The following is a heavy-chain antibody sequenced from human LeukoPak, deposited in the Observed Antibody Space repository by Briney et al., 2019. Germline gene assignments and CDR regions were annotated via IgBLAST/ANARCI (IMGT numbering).Heavy chain of an antibody. V-gene: IGHV3-9*01. CDR1: GFTFDDYA. D-gene: IGHD1-1*01. CDR2: ISWNSGSI. CDR3: AKDIRTRTGNFDY. Sequence: GGSLRLSCAASGFTFDDYAMHWVRQAPGKGLEWVSGISWNSGSIGYADSVKGRFTISRDNSKNTLYLQMNSLRAEDTALYYCAKDIRTRTGNFDYWGQGTLVTVSS. J-gene: IGHJ4*02.